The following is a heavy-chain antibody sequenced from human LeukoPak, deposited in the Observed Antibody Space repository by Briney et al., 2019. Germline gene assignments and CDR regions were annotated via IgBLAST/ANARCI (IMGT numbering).Heavy chain of an antibody. CDR2: ISSAGGYI. CDR3: AREIVSSNSFDN. J-gene: IGHJ4*02. CDR1: GFTFSSYT. V-gene: IGHV3-21*01. Sequence: GGSLRLSCAASGFTFSSYTLNWVRQAPGKGLEWVSSISSAGGYIYYADSVKGRFTISRDNAKNSLYLQMNSLRAVDTAVYYCAREIVSSNSFDNWGQGTLVAVSS. D-gene: IGHD2-2*01.